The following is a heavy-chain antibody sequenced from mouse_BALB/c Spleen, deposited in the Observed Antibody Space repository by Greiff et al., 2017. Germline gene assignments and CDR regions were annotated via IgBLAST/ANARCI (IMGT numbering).Heavy chain of an antibody. CDR1: GFTFNTYA. Sequence: EVHLVESGGGLVQPKGSLKLSCAASGFTFNTYAMNWVRQAPGKGLEWVARIRSKSNNYATYYADSVKDRFTISRDDSQSMLYLQMNNLKTEDTAMYYCVRRGGSSYAMDYWGQGTSVTVSS. V-gene: IGHV10-1*02. CDR3: VRRGGSSYAMDY. J-gene: IGHJ4*01. CDR2: IRSKSNNYAT. D-gene: IGHD1-1*01.